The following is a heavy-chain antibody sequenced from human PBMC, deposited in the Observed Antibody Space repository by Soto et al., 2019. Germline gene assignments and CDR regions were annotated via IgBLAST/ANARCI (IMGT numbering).Heavy chain of an antibody. CDR3: ARWEYCSGGSCYRDAFDI. V-gene: IGHV1-18*01. D-gene: IGHD2-15*01. Sequence: ASVKVSCKASGYTFTSYGISWVRQAPGQGLEWMGWISAYNGNTNYAQKLQGRVTMTTDTSTSTAYMELRSLRSDDTAVYYCARWEYCSGGSCYRDAFDIWGQGTMVTVSS. CDR2: ISAYNGNT. J-gene: IGHJ3*02. CDR1: GYTFTSYG.